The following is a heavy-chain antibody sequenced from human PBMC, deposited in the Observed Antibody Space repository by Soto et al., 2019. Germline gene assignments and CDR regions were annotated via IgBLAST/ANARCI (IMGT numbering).Heavy chain of an antibody. CDR2: ISSSGSYI. D-gene: IGHD3-22*01. J-gene: IGHJ5*02. CDR1: GSTFSSYS. Sequence: EVQLVESGGGLVKPGGSLRLSCAASGSTFSSYSMGWVRQAPGKGLEWVAYISSSGSYIYYADSVKGRFTVSRDNAKKSVLLQMNSLRAEDTAVYYCARGGYDLNSFDPWGQGTLVTVSS. CDR3: ARGGYDLNSFDP. V-gene: IGHV3-21*01.